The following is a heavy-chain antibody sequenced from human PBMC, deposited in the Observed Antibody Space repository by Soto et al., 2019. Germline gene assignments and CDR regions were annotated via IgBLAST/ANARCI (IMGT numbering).Heavy chain of an antibody. CDR1: GFTFSSFG. CDR3: AKVTFVSDYFDY. CDR2: ISYDGSNK. Sequence: LTSTADGFTFSSFGMHWVRQAPGKGLEWVAGISYDGSNKYYADSVKGRFTISRDNSKNTLYLQMNSLRAEDTAVYYCAKVTFVSDYFDYWGQGTLFPISS. D-gene: IGHD2-21*02. V-gene: IGHV3-30*18. J-gene: IGHJ4*02.